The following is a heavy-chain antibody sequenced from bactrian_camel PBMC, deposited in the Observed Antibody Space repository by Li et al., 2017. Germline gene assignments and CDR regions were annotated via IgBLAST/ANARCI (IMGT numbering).Heavy chain of an antibody. J-gene: IGHJ6*01. CDR1: TLVDSNTD. CDR2: IDLAEIA. CDR3: AAGGTCHQRAPAADRFGF. Sequence: VQLVESGGGSVQAGGSLTLSCATQTLVDSNTDMGWFRRAPGQEREGVAVIDLAEIATYADSVKGRFSISKDNAKNTLYLQMSSLKPEDTAMYFCAAGGTCHQRAPAADRFGFWGQGTQVTVS. D-gene: IGHD7*01. V-gene: IGHV3S53*01.